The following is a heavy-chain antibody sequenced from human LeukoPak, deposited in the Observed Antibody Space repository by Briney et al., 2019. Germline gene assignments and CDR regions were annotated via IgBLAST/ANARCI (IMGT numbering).Heavy chain of an antibody. CDR2: ISSTSRSYI. CDR1: GFTFSSYN. Sequence: KAGGSLRLSCAASGFTFSSYNMNWVRQAPGKGLEWVSSISSTSRSYIYYADSVKGRFTISRDNAKNSLYLQMNSLRAEDTAVYYCARPPYYDYVWGSLFDYWGQGTLVTVSS. J-gene: IGHJ4*02. V-gene: IGHV3-21*01. D-gene: IGHD3-16*01. CDR3: ARPPYYDYVWGSLFDY.